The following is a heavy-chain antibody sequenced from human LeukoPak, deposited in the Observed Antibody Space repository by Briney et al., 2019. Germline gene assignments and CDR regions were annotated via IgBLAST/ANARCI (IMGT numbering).Heavy chain of an antibody. D-gene: IGHD3-22*01. Sequence: GGSLRLSCAASGFTFSNYWMSWVRQTPGKGLEWVANIKQDGRETYYVDSVKGRFTISRDNAKNSLYLQMSSLRAEDTAVYYCARRLPYYDSYSYYFDYWGQGTLVTVSS. J-gene: IGHJ4*02. V-gene: IGHV3-7*01. CDR3: ARRLPYYDSYSYYFDY. CDR1: GFTFSNYW. CDR2: IKQDGRET.